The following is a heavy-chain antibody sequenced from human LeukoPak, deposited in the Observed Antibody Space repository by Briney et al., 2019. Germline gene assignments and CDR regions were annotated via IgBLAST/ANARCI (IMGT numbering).Heavy chain of an antibody. CDR1: GFTFSSYW. Sequence: GGSLRLSCAASGFTFSSYWMSWVRQAPGKGLEWVANIKQDGSEKYYVDSVKGRFTISRDNAKNSLYLQMNSLRAEDTAVYYCARDAFVYYGSGSPDYWGQGTLVTVSS. CDR2: IKQDGSEK. V-gene: IGHV3-7*01. CDR3: ARDAFVYYGSGSPDY. D-gene: IGHD3-10*01. J-gene: IGHJ4*02.